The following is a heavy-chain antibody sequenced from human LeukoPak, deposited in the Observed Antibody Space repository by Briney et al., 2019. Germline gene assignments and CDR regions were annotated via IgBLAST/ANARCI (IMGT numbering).Heavy chain of an antibody. Sequence: GGSLRLSCAASGFTFSSYGMSWVRQAPGKGLEWVSAISGSGGRTYYADSVKGRVTISRDNSKNTLYLQMNSLRAEDTAVYYCAKEVSIISRGLDYWGQGILVTVSS. J-gene: IGHJ4*02. D-gene: IGHD2-21*01. CDR1: GFTFSSYG. V-gene: IGHV3-23*01. CDR3: AKEVSIISRGLDY. CDR2: ISGSGGRT.